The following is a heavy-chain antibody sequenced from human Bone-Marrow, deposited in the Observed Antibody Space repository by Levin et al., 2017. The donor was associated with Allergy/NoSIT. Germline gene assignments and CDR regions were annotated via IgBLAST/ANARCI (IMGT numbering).Heavy chain of an antibody. V-gene: IGHV3-7*01. CDR2: IKQDGSEK. Sequence: GGSLRLSCAASGFTFSSYWMSWVRQAPGKGLEWVANIKQDGSEKYYVDSVKGRFTISRDNAKNSLYLQMNSLRAEDTAVYYCARAPHLYCRGLQLCPDYYYYGMDVWGQGTTVTVSS. D-gene: IGHD5-18*01. CDR1: GFTFSSYW. CDR3: ARAPHLYCRGLQLCPDYYYYGMDV. J-gene: IGHJ6*02.